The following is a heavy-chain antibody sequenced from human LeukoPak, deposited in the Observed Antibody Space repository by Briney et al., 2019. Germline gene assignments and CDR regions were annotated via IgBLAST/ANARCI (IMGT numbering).Heavy chain of an antibody. D-gene: IGHD2-21*01. CDR3: TRYGDYPFDY. CDR1: GFTFSDSG. CDR2: IRSKANSYAT. Sequence: GGSLRLSCAASGFTFSDSGMHWVRQASGKELEWVGRIRSKANSYATAYAASVKGRFTISRDDSKNTAYLQMNSLKTEDTAVYYCTRYGDYPFDYWGQGTLVTVSS. J-gene: IGHJ4*02. V-gene: IGHV3-73*01.